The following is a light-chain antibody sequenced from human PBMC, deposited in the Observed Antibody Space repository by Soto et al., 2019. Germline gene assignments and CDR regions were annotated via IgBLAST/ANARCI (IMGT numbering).Light chain of an antibody. Sequence: EIVMTQSPATLSVSPGEGATLSCRASQSVSSSLAWYQQKPGQVPRLLIYGASTRATGIPDRFSGSGSGTEFTLTISSLQSEDCAVYYCQQYSNWPVTFGGGTKVEIK. CDR1: QSVSSS. V-gene: IGKV3-15*01. J-gene: IGKJ4*01. CDR3: QQYSNWPVT. CDR2: GAS.